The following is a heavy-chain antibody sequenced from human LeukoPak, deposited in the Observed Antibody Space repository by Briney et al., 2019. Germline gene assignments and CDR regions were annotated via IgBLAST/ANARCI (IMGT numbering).Heavy chain of an antibody. CDR1: GGSFSGYY. CDR2: INHSGST. V-gene: IGHV4-34*01. J-gene: IGHJ4*02. D-gene: IGHD5-24*01. Sequence: PSENLSLTCAVYGGSFSGYYWSWIRQPPGKGLEWIGEINHSGSTNYNPSLKSRVTISVDTSKNQFSLKLSSVTAADTAVYYCARGGRDGYKRGGWLDYWGQGTLVTVSS. CDR3: ARGGRDGYKRGGWLDY.